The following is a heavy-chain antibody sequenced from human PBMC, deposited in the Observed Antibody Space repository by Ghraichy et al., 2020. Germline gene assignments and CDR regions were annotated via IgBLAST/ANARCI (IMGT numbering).Heavy chain of an antibody. CDR2: IYYSGST. Sequence: SETLSLTCTVSGGSISSSSYYWGWIRQPPGKGLEWIGSIYYSGSTYYNPSLKSRVTISVDTSKNQFSLKLSSVTAADTAVYYCARQKDIVLMVYAMNYYYGMDVWGQGTTVTVSS. D-gene: IGHD2-8*01. V-gene: IGHV4-39*01. J-gene: IGHJ6*02. CDR3: ARQKDIVLMVYAMNYYYGMDV. CDR1: GGSISSSSYY.